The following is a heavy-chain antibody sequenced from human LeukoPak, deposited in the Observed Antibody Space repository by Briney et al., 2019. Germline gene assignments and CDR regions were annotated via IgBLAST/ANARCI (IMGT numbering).Heavy chain of an antibody. J-gene: IGHJ3*02. CDR2: IYPGDSDT. D-gene: IGHD6-13*01. V-gene: IGHV5-51*01. CDR1: GYSFTSYW. CDR3: ARPAAAGSSFDAFDI. Sequence: GESLEISCKGSGYSFTSYWIGWVRQMPGKGLEWMGIIYPGDSDTRYSPSFQGQVTISADKSISTAYLQWSSLKASDTAMYFCARPAAAGSSFDAFDIWGQGTMVTVSS.